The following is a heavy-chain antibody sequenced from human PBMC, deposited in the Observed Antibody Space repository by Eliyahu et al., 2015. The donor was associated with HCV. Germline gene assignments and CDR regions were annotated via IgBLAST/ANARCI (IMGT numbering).Heavy chain of an antibody. CDR3: AKDHCNGADCYPNDH. CDR2: ISGSGGST. V-gene: IGHV3-23*01. J-gene: IGHJ4*02. Sequence: EVQLLQSGGGLVQPGGSLRLSCAVSGFTFXSYPMNWLRQAPGKGLXWVSGISGSGGSTVYADSVKGRFTISKDNSKNTLYLQMNSLRADDTAIYYCAKDHCNGADCYPNDHWGQGTLVTVSS. D-gene: IGHD2-21*02. CDR1: GFTFXSYP.